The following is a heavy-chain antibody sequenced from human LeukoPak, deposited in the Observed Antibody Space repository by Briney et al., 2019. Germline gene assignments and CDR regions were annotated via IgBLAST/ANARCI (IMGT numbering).Heavy chain of an antibody. V-gene: IGHV1-8*03. Sequence: ASVKVSCKASGYTFTSYDINWVRQATGQGLEWMGWMNPNSGNTGYAQKFQGRVTITRNTSISTAYMELSSLRSEDTAVYYCAKEARTSITIFGVVIIQNYFDYWGQGTLVTVSS. D-gene: IGHD3-3*01. J-gene: IGHJ4*02. CDR1: GYTFTSYD. CDR2: MNPNSGNT. CDR3: AKEARTSITIFGVVIIQNYFDY.